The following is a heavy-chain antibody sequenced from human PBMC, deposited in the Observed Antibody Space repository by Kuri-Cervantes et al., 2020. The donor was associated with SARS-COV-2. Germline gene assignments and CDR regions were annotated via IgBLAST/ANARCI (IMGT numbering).Heavy chain of an antibody. V-gene: IGHV3-13*01. D-gene: IGHD1-1*01. CDR2: IDTDGDT. Sequence: GESLKISCAASGFTFSGHWIHWVRQAPGKGLVWVSTIDTDGDTYYPGSVKGRFTISRENAKNSLYLQMNSLRAGDTAVYYCVRDGDHWNFDYWGQGTLVTVSS. CDR1: GFTFSGHW. J-gene: IGHJ4*02. CDR3: VRDGDHWNFDY.